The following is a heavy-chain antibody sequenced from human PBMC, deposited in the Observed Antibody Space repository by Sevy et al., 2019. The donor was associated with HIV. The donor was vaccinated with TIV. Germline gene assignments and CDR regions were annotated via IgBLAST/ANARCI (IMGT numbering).Heavy chain of an antibody. CDR2: IYYSGST. CDR1: GGSISSYY. CDR3: ARASIAAAGNDAFDI. D-gene: IGHD6-13*01. V-gene: IGHV4-59*01. Sequence: SETLSLTCTVSGGSISSYYWSWIRQPPGKGLEWIGYIYYSGSTNYNPSLKSRVTISVDTSKNQFSLKLSSVTAADTAVYYCARASIAAAGNDAFDILGQGTMVTVSS. J-gene: IGHJ3*02.